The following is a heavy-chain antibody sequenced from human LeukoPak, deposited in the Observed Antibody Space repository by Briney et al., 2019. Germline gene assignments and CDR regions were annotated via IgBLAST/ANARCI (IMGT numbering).Heavy chain of an antibody. CDR3: ASVYKHGMDV. CDR2: INPSGGST. V-gene: IGHV1-46*01. J-gene: IGHJ6*02. D-gene: IGHD5-24*01. Sequence: GASVTVSCKASEYTLTSYYLHWVRQAPGQGLEWMAIINPSGGSTSHAQKFQGRVTMTRDTSASTVYMELSGLRSEDTAVYYCASVYKHGMDVWGQGTTVAVSS. CDR1: EYTLTSYY.